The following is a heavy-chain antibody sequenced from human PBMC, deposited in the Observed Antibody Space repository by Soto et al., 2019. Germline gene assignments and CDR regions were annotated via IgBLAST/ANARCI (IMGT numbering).Heavy chain of an antibody. D-gene: IGHD2-2*01. J-gene: IGHJ6*02. V-gene: IGHV3-30*18. CDR1: GFTFSTYG. CDR3: VKEGRGSSTSCSRCYGLDV. CDR2: LSHDESNK. Sequence: GGSLRLSCGASGFTFSTYGMQWVRQAPGKGLEWVAALSHDESNKFYADSVKGRFTISRDNSKNTLYLEMFSLRAEDTAVYYCVKEGRGSSTSCSRCYGLDVWGQGTTVTVSS.